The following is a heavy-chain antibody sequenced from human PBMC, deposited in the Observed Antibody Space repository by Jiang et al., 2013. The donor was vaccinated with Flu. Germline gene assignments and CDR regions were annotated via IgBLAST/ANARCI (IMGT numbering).Heavy chain of an antibody. CDR3: ARLYSNRAVLRFLEWGGADY. J-gene: IGHJ4*02. CDR2: IYPGDSDT. Sequence: IGRKGLEWMGIIYPGDSDTRYSPSFQGQVTISADKSISTAYLQWSSLKASDTAMYYCARLYSNRAVLRFLEWGGADYWGQGTLVTVSS. V-gene: IGHV5-51*01. D-gene: IGHD3-3*01.